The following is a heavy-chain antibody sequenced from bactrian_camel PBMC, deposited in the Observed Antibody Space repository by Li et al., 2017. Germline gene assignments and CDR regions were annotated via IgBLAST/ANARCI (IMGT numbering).Heavy chain of an antibody. CDR1: GWTDSIRC. Sequence: QVQLVESGGGSVQAGGSLSVSCAASGWTDSIRCMAWFRQAPGKEREGVAAIGSDGSTLYADSVKGRFAISKDNAKNTLYLQMNNLKHDDTATYYCAAKDYCYYRNWDYWGQGTQVTVS. V-gene: IGHV3S53*01. J-gene: IGHJ4*01. CDR3: AAKDYCYYRNWDY. CDR2: IGSDGST. D-gene: IGHD2*01.